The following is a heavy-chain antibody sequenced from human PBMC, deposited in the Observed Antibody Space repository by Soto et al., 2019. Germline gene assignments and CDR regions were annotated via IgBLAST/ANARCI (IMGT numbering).Heavy chain of an antibody. Sequence: GGSLRLSCEASGFTFNNYAMNWVRQAPGKGLEWVSGISGSGGGTYYADSVKGRFTISRDNSENTVYLEMSSLRAEDTAIYYCAEALYGEFGVFDSWGQGTPVTVSS. CDR3: AEALYGEFGVFDS. J-gene: IGHJ4*02. V-gene: IGHV3-23*01. D-gene: IGHD3-10*01. CDR2: ISGSGGGT. CDR1: GFTFNNYA.